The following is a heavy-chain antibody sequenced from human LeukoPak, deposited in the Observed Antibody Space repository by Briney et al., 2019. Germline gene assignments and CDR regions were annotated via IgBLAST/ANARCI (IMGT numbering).Heavy chain of an antibody. CDR1: GGSISSRSYY. V-gene: IGHV4-39*01. Sequence: PSETLSLTCTVSGGSISSRSYYWGWIRQAPGKGLEWIGTIFYSGTTYYNPSLKSRVTISVDTSKNQFSLKLNSVTAADTAVYYCARGPGYCSSTSCYIDYWGQGTLVTVSS. J-gene: IGHJ4*02. CDR3: ARGPGYCSSTSCYIDY. D-gene: IGHD2-2*02. CDR2: IFYSGTT.